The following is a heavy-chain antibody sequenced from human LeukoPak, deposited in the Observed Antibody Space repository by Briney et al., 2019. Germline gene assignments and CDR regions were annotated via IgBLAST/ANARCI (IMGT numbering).Heavy chain of an antibody. D-gene: IGHD4-23*01. CDR3: AKTSGATVVTPALDV. Sequence: GGSLRLSCAASGFTFSSYEINWVRQAPGKGLEWISYISSSGSSIKYADSVKGRFTISRDNAKNSLYLQMNSLRAEDTAVYYCAKTSGATVVTPALDVWGKGNTVTVSS. V-gene: IGHV3-48*03. CDR2: ISSSGSSI. J-gene: IGHJ6*04. CDR1: GFTFSSYE.